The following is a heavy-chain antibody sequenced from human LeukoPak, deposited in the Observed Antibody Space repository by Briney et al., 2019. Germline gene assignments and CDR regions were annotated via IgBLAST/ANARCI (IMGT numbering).Heavy chain of an antibody. V-gene: IGHV3-21*05. J-gene: IGHJ4*02. D-gene: IGHD2-2*01. CDR1: GFPFSLYA. Sequence: SGGSLRLSCAASGFPFSLYAMNWVRQAPGKGLEWVSYINDDSTDIHYADSVKGRFSISRDSARNTLYLQLSSLRAEDTAVYYCARDTFQPGLIDSWGQGTLVTVSS. CDR3: ARDTFQPGLIDS. CDR2: INDDSTDI.